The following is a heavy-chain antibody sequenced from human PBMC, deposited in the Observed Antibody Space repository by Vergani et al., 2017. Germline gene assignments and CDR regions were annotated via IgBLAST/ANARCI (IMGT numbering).Heavy chain of an antibody. Sequence: VQLVESGGGVVQPGGSLRLSCAASGFTFSSYSMNWVRQAPGKGLEWVSYISSSSSTIYYADSVKGRFTISRDNAKNSLYLQMNSLRAEDTAVYYCARWDIVVVPAAIPYYYYYGMDVWGQGTTVTVSS. CDR3: ARWDIVVVPAAIPYYYYYGMDV. D-gene: IGHD2-2*01. CDR2: ISSSSSTI. CDR1: GFTFSSYS. J-gene: IGHJ6*02. V-gene: IGHV3-48*01.